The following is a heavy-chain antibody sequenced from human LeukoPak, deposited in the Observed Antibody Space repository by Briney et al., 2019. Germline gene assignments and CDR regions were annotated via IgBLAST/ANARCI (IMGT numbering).Heavy chain of an antibody. J-gene: IGHJ3*02. CDR2: ISWNSGSI. CDR1: GFTFDDYA. D-gene: IGHD3-16*01. Sequence: PGRSLRLSCAASGFTFDDYAMHWVRQAPGKGLEWVSGISWNSGSIGYADSVKGRFTISRDNAKNSLYLQMNSLRAEDTALYYCAKEFGIWGQGTMVTVSS. CDR3: AKEFGI. V-gene: IGHV3-9*01.